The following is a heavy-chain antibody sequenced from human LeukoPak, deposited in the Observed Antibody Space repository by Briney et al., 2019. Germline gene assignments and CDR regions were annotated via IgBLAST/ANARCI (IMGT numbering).Heavy chain of an antibody. V-gene: IGHV3-30-3*01. CDR1: GFTFSSYS. Sequence: GGSLRLSCTASGFTFSSYSMHWVRQAPGKGLEWVAVILYDGSNKNYAESVKGRFTISRDNSKNTLYLQMKGLRPEDTAVYYCARDRVLFYGSQTVGLDNWFDPWGQGTLVTVSS. CDR3: ARDRVLFYGSQTVGLDNWFDP. CDR2: ILYDGSNK. D-gene: IGHD3-10*01. J-gene: IGHJ5*02.